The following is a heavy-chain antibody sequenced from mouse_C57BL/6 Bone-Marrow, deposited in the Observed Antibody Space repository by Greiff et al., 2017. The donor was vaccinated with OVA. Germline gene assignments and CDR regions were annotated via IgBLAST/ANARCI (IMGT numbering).Heavy chain of an antibody. J-gene: IGHJ4*01. CDR2: IHPSDSDT. CDR3: AISYSNYAMDY. Sequence: QVQLQQPGAELVKPVASVKVSCKASCHTFTRYWLHWVKQRHGQGLEWIGMIHPSDSDTNYSQQFKGKATLTVDKSSSTAYMQLSSLTSEYSAVYYCAISYSNYAMDYWGQGTSVTVSS. V-gene: IGHV1-74*01. CDR1: CHTFTRYW. D-gene: IGHD2-5*01.